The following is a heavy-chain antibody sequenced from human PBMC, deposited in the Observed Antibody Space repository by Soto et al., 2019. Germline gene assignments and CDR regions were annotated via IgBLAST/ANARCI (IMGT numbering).Heavy chain of an antibody. CDR3: AISDSSGYYFGY. J-gene: IGHJ4*02. Sequence: GESLKISCKGSGYSFTSYWISWVRQMPGKGLEWMGRIDPSDSYTNYSPSFQGHVTISADKSTSTAYLQWSSLKASDTAMYYCAISDSSGYYFGYWGQGTLVTVSS. V-gene: IGHV5-10-1*01. D-gene: IGHD3-22*01. CDR2: IDPSDSYT. CDR1: GYSFTSYW.